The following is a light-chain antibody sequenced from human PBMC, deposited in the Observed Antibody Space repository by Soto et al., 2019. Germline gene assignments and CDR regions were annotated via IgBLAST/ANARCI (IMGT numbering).Light chain of an antibody. Sequence: DIVMTQSPDSLPVSLGERATFNCKSSQSVFYSSNNKNYLAWYQQKPGQPPKLLIYWASTRESGVPDRFSGSGSGTDFTLTISSLQAEDVAVYYCQQYYDSPFTFGPGTKVDI. J-gene: IGKJ3*01. V-gene: IGKV4-1*01. CDR3: QQYYDSPFT. CDR1: QSVFYSSNNKNY. CDR2: WAS.